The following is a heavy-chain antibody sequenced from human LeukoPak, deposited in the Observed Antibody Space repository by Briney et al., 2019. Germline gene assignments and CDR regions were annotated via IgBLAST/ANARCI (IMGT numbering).Heavy chain of an antibody. J-gene: IGHJ4*02. CDR2: ISSDGSNK. V-gene: IGHV3-30*18. CDR1: GFTFSSYG. D-gene: IGHD6-13*01. CDR3: AKSGTTSSWSPRVKTYFDY. Sequence: GGSLRLSCAASGFTFSSYGMQWVRQAPGKGLEWVAVISSDGSNKYYADSVKGRFTISRDISKSMIYLQMNSLRAEDTAVYYCAKSGTTSSWSPRVKTYFDYWGQGTLVTVSS.